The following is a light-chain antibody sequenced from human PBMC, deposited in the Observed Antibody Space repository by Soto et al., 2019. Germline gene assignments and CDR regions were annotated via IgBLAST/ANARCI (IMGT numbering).Light chain of an antibody. CDR1: QSVSSY. CDR2: DAS. CDR3: QHYGASRWT. J-gene: IGKJ1*01. V-gene: IGKV3-11*01. Sequence: EIVLTQSPATLSLSPVERATLSCMASQSVSSYLAWYQQKPGQAPRLLIYDASNRATGIPARFSGSGSGTDFSLTISRLEPEDFGMYYCQHYGASRWTFGQGTKVDIK.